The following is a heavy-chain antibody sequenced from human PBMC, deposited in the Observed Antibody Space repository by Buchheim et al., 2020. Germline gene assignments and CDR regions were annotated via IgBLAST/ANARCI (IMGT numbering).Heavy chain of an antibody. CDR2: IKEDGSEG. CDR1: GFTFSSYW. V-gene: IGHV3-7*01. Sequence: EVQLVESGGGLVQPGGSLRLSCAASGFTFSSYWMTWVRQAPGKGLEWVANIKEDGSEGYYVDSVKGRFTISRDNAMNSLFLRMSSVRAEDTALYYCARGTRDYYGMDVWGQGTT. CDR3: ARGTRDYYGMDV. J-gene: IGHJ6*02.